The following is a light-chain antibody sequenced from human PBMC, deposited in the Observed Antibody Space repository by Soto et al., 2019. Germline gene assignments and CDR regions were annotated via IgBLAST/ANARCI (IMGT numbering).Light chain of an antibody. CDR3: QQSYSIPVT. CDR1: QSISTY. Sequence: DIQMTQSPSSLSASVGDRVTITCRASQSISTYLNWYQQKPGKAPKLLIYAASSLQSGVPSRFSGSGSGTDFNLTISSLQREDSATYYCQQSYSIPVTFGGGTKVEIK. V-gene: IGKV1-39*01. CDR2: AAS. J-gene: IGKJ4*01.